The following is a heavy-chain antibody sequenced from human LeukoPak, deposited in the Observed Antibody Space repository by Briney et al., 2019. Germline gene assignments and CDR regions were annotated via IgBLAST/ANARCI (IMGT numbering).Heavy chain of an antibody. V-gene: IGHV1-69*04. J-gene: IGHJ5*02. Sequence: SVKVSCKASGGTFSNYAIIWVRQAPGQGLEWMGRIIPFLGIIDYAQKFQDRVTITADTSTSTAYMELSSLTSEDAALYFCARDTARAPASNWFDPWGQGTLVTVSS. CDR1: GGTFSNYA. CDR3: ARDTARAPASNWFDP. CDR2: IIPFLGII. D-gene: IGHD2-2*01.